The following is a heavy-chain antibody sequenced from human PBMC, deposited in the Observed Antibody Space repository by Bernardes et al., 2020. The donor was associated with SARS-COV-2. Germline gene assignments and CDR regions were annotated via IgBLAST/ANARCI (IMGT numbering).Heavy chain of an antibody. Sequence: SETLSLTCTVSGGSISSYYWSWIRQPPGKGLEWIGYIYYSGSTNYNPSLKSRVTISVDTSKNQFSLKLSSVTAADTAVYYCARAEYYLAAAGSFDYWGQGTLVTVSS. V-gene: IGHV4-59*01. CDR2: IYYSGST. D-gene: IGHD6-13*01. CDR1: GGSISSYY. J-gene: IGHJ4*02. CDR3: ARAEYYLAAAGSFDY.